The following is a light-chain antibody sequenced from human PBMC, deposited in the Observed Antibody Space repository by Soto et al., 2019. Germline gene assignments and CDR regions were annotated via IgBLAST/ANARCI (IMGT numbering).Light chain of an antibody. CDR1: SSNIGAGFD. CDR3: QSYDNSLSAYVV. CDR2: GNY. Sequence: QPVLTQPPSVSGAPGQRVTISCTGSSSNIGAGFDVHWYQQLPGTAPRLLIYGNYNRPSGVPDRFSGSKSGTSASLAITGLQAEDEAEYYCQSYDNSLSAYVVLGGGTKLTVL. J-gene: IGLJ2*01. V-gene: IGLV1-40*01.